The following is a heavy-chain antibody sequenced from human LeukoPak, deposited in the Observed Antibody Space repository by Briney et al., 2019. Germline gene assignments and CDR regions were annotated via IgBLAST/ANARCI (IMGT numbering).Heavy chain of an antibody. V-gene: IGHV3-74*01. J-gene: IGHJ4*02. CDR2: INSDGSGT. CDR1: GFTFNSYW. Sequence: PGGSLRLSCAASGFTFNSYWMHWVRQAPGKGLVWVSRINSDGSGTSDADFVKGRFTISRDNSKNTLYLQLNSLRAEDTAVYFCARGAITMIRGVSTGGPGDYWGQGTLVTVSS. CDR3: ARGAITMIRGVSTGGPGDY. D-gene: IGHD3-10*01.